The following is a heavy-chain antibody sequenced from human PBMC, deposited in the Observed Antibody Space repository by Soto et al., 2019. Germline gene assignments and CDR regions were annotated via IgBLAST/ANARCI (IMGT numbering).Heavy chain of an antibody. J-gene: IGHJ4*02. CDR3: ARVRYHDTSGYYDVDY. CDR1: GYIFTNYG. D-gene: IGHD3-22*01. CDR2: ISAYDGLT. Sequence: QVQLVQSAAEVKRPGASVKVSCKTSGYIFTNYGISWVRQAPGQGLELMGWISAYDGLTNHSQEFQGRVTMTTDTSTSTAYMELRSLSSDDAALYYCARVRYHDTSGYYDVDYWGQGTLATVSS. V-gene: IGHV1-18*01.